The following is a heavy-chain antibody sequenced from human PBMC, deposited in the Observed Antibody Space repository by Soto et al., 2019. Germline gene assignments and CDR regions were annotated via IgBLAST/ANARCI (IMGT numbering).Heavy chain of an antibody. V-gene: IGHV3-23*01. CDR2: ISGSGGST. Sequence: EVQLLESGGGLVQPGGSLRLSCAASGFTFSSYAMSWVRQAPGKGLEWVSAISGSGGSTYYADSVKGRFTISRDNSKNTLYVQMNSLRAEDTAVYYCASGPRNYRPFDYWGQGTLVTVSS. CDR1: GFTFSSYA. CDR3: ASGPRNYRPFDY. J-gene: IGHJ4*02. D-gene: IGHD1-7*01.